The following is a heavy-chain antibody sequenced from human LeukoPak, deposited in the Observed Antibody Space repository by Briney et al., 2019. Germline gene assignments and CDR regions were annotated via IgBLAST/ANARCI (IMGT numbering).Heavy chain of an antibody. D-gene: IGHD3-10*01. CDR1: GFTSSSYS. Sequence: PGGSLRLSCAASGFTSSSYSMNWVRQAPGKGLEWVSSISSSSSYIYYADSVKGRFTISRDNAKNSLYLQMNSLRAEDTAVYYCARDRGPVSPFDYWGQGTLVTVSS. CDR3: ARDRGPVSPFDY. J-gene: IGHJ4*02. CDR2: ISSSSSYI. V-gene: IGHV3-21*01.